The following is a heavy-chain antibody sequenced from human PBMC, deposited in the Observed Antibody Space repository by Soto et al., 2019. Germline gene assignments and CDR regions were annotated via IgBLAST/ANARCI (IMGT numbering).Heavy chain of an antibody. J-gene: IGHJ4*01. CDR3: ATDWSVAGRVYFDY. CDR2: ISGSGGST. D-gene: IGHD6-19*01. CDR1: GFTFSSYA. V-gene: IGHV3-23*01. Sequence: EVKLLESGGGLVQPGGSLSLSCAASGFTFSSYAMSWVRQARGKGMEWVSAISGSGGSTYYADSGKGRFTISRDNSKNTLYLQMNSLRAEDTAVYYCATDWSVAGRVYFDYWGHGSLVTVSS.